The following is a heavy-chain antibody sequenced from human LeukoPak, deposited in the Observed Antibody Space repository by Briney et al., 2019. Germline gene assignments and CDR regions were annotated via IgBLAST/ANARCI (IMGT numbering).Heavy chain of an antibody. CDR1: GYSFTSFW. J-gene: IGHJ5*02. CDR2: IDPSDSYT. Sequence: GESLKISCKTSGYSFTSFWITWVRQMPGKGLEWMGRIDPSDSYTNYSPSFQGHVTISADRSISTAYLQWRNLKASDTAIHYCARASGSSWFDPWGQGTLVTVSS. CDR3: ARASGSSWFDP. D-gene: IGHD6-19*01. V-gene: IGHV5-10-1*01.